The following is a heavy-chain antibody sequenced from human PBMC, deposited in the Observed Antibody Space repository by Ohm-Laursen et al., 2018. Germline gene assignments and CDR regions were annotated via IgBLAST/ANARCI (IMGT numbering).Heavy chain of an antibody. D-gene: IGHD3-3*01. CDR2: INRDGGSE. CDR1: GFSFSSYW. CDR3: ARDRYYDFWSGSKVLDY. Sequence: SLRLSCAASGFSFSSYWMAWVRQTPGKGLEWVANINRDGGSESYVDSVQGRFTISRDNAKNLLYLQMNNLRAEDTAVYYCARDRYYDFWSGSKVLDYWGQGTLVTVSS. V-gene: IGHV3-7*03. J-gene: IGHJ4*02.